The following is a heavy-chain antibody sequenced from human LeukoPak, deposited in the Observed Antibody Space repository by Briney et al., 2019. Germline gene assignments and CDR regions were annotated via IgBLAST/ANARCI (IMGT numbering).Heavy chain of an antibody. CDR1: GGSFSGYY. V-gene: IGHV4-34*01. CDR3: ARGRDFWSGYRYYYYYGMDV. Sequence: SETLSLTCAVYGGSFSGYYWSWIRQPPGKGLEWIGEISHSGSTNYNPSLKSRVTISVDTSKNQFSLKLSSVTAADTAVYYCARGRDFWSGYRYYYYYGMDVWGQGTTVTVSS. CDR2: ISHSGST. J-gene: IGHJ6*02. D-gene: IGHD3-3*01.